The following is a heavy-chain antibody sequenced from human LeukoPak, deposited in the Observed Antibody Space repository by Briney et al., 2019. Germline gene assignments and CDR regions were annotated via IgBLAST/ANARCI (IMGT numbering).Heavy chain of an antibody. J-gene: IGHJ4*02. CDR3: ARHGSGHDY. CDR2: INHSGST. CDR1: GGSFSGYY. Sequence: SETLSLTCAVYGGSFSGYYCSWIRQPPGKGLEWIGEINHSGSTNYNPSLKSRVTISVDTSKNQFSLKLSSVTAADTAVYYCARHGSGHDYWGQRTLVTVSS. D-gene: IGHD3-10*01. V-gene: IGHV4-34*01.